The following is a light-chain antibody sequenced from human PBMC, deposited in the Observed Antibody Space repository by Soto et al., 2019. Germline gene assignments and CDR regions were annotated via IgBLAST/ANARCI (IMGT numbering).Light chain of an antibody. CDR3: QPANSFPLT. Sequence: DIQMTQSPSSVSASVGDRVTITCRTRQCIISWLAWYQQKPGKAPRLLIYAASSLQSGVPSRFSGSGSGTDFTLTISSLQPEDCATYYCQPANSFPLTFGEGTKGEIK. J-gene: IGKJ4*01. V-gene: IGKV1-12*01. CDR1: QCIISW. CDR2: AAS.